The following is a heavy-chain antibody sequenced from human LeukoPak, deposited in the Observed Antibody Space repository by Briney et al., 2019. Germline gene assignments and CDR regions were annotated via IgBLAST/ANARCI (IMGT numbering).Heavy chain of an antibody. CDR3: ARQVRYCSSTSCHRVLDY. V-gene: IGHV4-34*01. CDR2: INHSGST. Sequence: PSESLSLTCTVSSGSFSSATYYWNWIRQPPGKGLEWIGEINHSGSTNYNPSLKSRVTISVDTSKNQFSLKLSSVTAADTAVYYCARQVRYCSSTSCHRVLDYWGQGTLVTVSS. J-gene: IGHJ4*02. CDR1: SGSFSSATYY. D-gene: IGHD2-2*01.